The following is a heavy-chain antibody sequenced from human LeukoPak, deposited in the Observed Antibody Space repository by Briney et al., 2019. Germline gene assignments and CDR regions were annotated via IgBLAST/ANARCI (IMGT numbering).Heavy chain of an antibody. J-gene: IGHJ6*03. Sequence: GASVKVSCKASGYTFTSYGISWVRQAPGQGLEWMGWISAYNGSTNYAQKLQGRVTMTTDTSTSTAYMGLRSLRSEDTAVYYCARGQGGYWFGERYYYMDVWGKGTTVTISS. CDR1: GYTFTSYG. D-gene: IGHD3-10*01. CDR3: ARGQGGYWFGERYYYMDV. CDR2: ISAYNGST. V-gene: IGHV1-18*01.